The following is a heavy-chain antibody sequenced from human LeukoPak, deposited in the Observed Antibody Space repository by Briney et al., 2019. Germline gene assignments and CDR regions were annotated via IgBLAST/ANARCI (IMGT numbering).Heavy chain of an antibody. D-gene: IGHD4-17*01. J-gene: IGHJ6*03. CDR2: IYSGGST. CDR3: ARAYGDYVSHYYYYMDV. CDR1: GFPVSSHY. Sequence: SGVSLRLSCTASGFPVSSHYMRWVRGAPEEGLEGVSVIYSGGSTYHADSVEGRFTISRDNSKNTLYLQMNSLRAEDTAVYYCARAYGDYVSHYYYYMDVWGKGTTVTVSS. V-gene: IGHV3-53*01.